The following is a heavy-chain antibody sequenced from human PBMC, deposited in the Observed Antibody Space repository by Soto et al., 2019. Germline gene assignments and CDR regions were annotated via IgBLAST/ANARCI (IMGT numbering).Heavy chain of an antibody. CDR3: ARFLDPGTTSAAVDY. CDR1: GGSMSEYF. CDR2: IYYLGST. J-gene: IGHJ4*02. Sequence: SETLSLTCSVSGGSMSEYFWSWIRQSPGKGLEWIGYIYYLGSTDYNPSLKSRVTISVDTSRNQFSLKMSSVTAADTAVYYCARFLDPGTTSAAVDYWGQGTLVTVSS. D-gene: IGHD1-7*01. V-gene: IGHV4-59*12.